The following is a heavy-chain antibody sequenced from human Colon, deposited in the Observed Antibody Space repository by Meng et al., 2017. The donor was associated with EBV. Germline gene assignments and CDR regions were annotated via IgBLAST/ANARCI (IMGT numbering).Heavy chain of an antibody. CDR1: GGSISVTNW. CDR3: ARTAYFDFQRAFGY. D-gene: IGHD2/OR15-2a*01. Sequence: QGQPPESGLCLVMPSGTLSLSCAVSGGSISVTNWWSWARQPPGKGLEWIGEIYHSGSTNYNPSLKSRVTISVDKSKNQFSLKLNSVTAADTAVYYCARTAYFDFQRAFGYWGQGTLVTVSS. CDR2: IYHSGST. J-gene: IGHJ4*02. V-gene: IGHV4-4*02.